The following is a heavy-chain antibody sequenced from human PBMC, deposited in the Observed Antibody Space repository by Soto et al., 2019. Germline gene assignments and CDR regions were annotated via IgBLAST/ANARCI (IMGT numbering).Heavy chain of an antibody. CDR3: ARAPLSCGGGSCYTGAYRY. D-gene: IGHD2-15*01. J-gene: IGHJ4*02. CDR1: GDSVSSNSAA. CDR2: TYYRSKWYN. V-gene: IGHV6-1*01. Sequence: QSQTLSLTCAISGDSVSSNSAAWNWIRQSPSRGLEWLGRTYYRSKWYNDSAVSVKSRITINPETSKNQFSLQLNSVTPEDTAVYYCARAPLSCGGGSCYTGAYRYWGQGTLVTVSS.